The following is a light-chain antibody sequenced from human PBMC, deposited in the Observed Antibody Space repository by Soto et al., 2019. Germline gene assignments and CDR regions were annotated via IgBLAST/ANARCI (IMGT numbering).Light chain of an antibody. CDR1: QSVSSN. J-gene: IGKJ4*01. CDR2: GAS. CDR3: QQYNNWPPLT. V-gene: IGKV3-15*01. Sequence: EIVMTQAPATLSVSPGERGTLSCRASQSVSSNLAWYQQKPGQAPRLLIYGASTRATGIPARFSGSGSGTEFTLTISSLQSEDFAVYYCQQYNNWPPLTFGGGTNVEIK.